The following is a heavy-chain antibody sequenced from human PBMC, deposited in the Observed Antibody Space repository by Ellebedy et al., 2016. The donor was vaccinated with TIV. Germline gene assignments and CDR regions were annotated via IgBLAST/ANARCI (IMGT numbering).Heavy chain of an antibody. Sequence: GESLKISXAASGITLSSYALHWVRQAPGKGLEWVAIISHDGSHHYYADSVKGRFTISRDNSKSSLYLQMHSLRSEDTALYYCVKDYDSGYRYYFDHWGLGTLVTVSS. CDR1: GITLSSYA. J-gene: IGHJ4*02. V-gene: IGHV3-30*14. CDR3: VKDYDSGYRYYFDH. CDR2: ISHDGSHH. D-gene: IGHD5-12*01.